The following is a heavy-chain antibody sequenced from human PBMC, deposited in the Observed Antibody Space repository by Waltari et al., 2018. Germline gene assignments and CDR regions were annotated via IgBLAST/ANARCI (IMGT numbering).Heavy chain of an antibody. CDR3: ARDYQWLARGYYYYMDV. J-gene: IGHJ6*03. D-gene: IGHD6-19*01. CDR1: GGSISSYY. V-gene: IGHV4-59*01. CDR2: IYASGST. Sequence: QVQLQESGPGLVKPSETLSLTCTVSGGSISSYYWSWIRPPPGKGLEWIGYIYASGSTTSSPSLKSRDTISVDTSKNHFYLKLSSVTAADPALYYCARDYQWLARGYYYYMDVWGKGTTVTVSS.